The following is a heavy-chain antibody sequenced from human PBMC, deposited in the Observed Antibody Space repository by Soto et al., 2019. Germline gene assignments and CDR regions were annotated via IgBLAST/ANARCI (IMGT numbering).Heavy chain of an antibody. CDR1: GYTFTSYG. CDR2: ISAYNGNT. D-gene: IGHD4-17*01. V-gene: IGHV1-18*01. J-gene: IGHJ4*02. Sequence: QVQLVQSGAEVKKPGASVKVSCKASGYTFTSYGISWVRQAPGQGLEWMGWISAYNGNTNYAQKLQDRVTMTTDTSTSTAYRELRSLRSDDTAVYYCAREGSYGDYPQEPYFDYWGQGPLVTVSS. CDR3: AREGSYGDYPQEPYFDY.